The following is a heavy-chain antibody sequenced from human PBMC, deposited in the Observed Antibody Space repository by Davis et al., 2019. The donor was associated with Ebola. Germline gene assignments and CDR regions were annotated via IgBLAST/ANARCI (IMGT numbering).Heavy chain of an antibody. CDR3: ARDHEITIFGEGYGMDV. V-gene: IGHV3-30-3*01. Sequence: PGGSLRLSCAASGFTFSSYAMHWVRQAPGKGLEWVAVISYDGSNKYYADSVKGRFTISRDNSKNTLYLQMNSLRAEDTAVYYCARDHEITIFGEGYGMDVWGQGTTVTVSS. CDR1: GFTFSSYA. J-gene: IGHJ6*02. CDR2: ISYDGSNK. D-gene: IGHD3-3*01.